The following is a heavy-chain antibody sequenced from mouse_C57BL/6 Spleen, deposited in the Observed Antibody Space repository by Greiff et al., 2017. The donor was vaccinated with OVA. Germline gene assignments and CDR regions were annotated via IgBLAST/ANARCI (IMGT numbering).Heavy chain of an antibody. D-gene: IGHD1-1*02. CDR2: ISSGGSYP. CDR3: ARHLWSYFDY. Sequence: EVKVIESGGDLVKPGGSLKLSCAASGFTFSSSGMSWVRQTPDKRLEWVATISSGGSYPYYPDSVKGRFTISRDNAKNTLYLQMSSLKSEDTAMYYCARHLWSYFDYWGQGTTLTVSS. V-gene: IGHV5-6*01. J-gene: IGHJ2*01. CDR1: GFTFSSSG.